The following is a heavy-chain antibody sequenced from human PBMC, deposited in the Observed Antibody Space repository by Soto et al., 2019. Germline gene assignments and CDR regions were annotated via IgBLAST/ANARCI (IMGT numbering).Heavy chain of an antibody. CDR3: ARDPRVLRFLEWLPETNWFDP. CDR1: GYTFTSYG. V-gene: IGHV1-18*01. D-gene: IGHD3-3*01. J-gene: IGHJ5*02. Sequence: ASVNVSCKASGYTFTSYGISWVRQAPGQGLEWMGWISAYNGNTNYAQKLQGRVTMTTDTSTSTAYMELRSLRSDDTAVYYCARDPRVLRFLEWLPETNWFDPWGQGTLVTVSS. CDR2: ISAYNGNT.